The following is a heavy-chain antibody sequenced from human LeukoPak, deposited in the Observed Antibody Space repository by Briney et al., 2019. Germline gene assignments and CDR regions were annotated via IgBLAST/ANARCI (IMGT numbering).Heavy chain of an antibody. Sequence: GGSLRLSCAASGFTFSGYSMNWVRQAPGKGLEWVSSISDSRAYMYYADPVKGRFTISRDNAKNSLYQQMSSLRADDTAVYYCARWFCSGGSCYHDYWGQGTPVTVSS. CDR3: ARWFCSGGSCYHDY. CDR1: GFTFSGYS. V-gene: IGHV3-21*01. J-gene: IGHJ4*02. CDR2: ISDSRAYM. D-gene: IGHD2-15*01.